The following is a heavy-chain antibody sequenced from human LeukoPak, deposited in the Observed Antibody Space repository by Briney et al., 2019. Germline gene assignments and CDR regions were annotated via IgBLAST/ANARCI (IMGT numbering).Heavy chain of an antibody. CDR1: GFTFSSYS. CDR2: IRYGGSNK. J-gene: IGHJ3*02. D-gene: IGHD6-13*01. V-gene: IGHV3-30*02. Sequence: GGSLRLSCAASGFTFSSYSMNWVRQAPGKGLEWVAFIRYGGSNKYYADSVKGRFTISRDNSKNTLYLQMNSLRAEDTAVYYCAKAASSSWRGDAFDIWGQGTMVTVSS. CDR3: AKAASSSWRGDAFDI.